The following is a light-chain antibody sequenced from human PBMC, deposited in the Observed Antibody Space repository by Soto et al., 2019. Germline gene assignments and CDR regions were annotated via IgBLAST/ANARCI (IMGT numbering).Light chain of an antibody. V-gene: IGLV1-44*01. J-gene: IGLJ1*01. CDR1: SSNIGGNT. CDR3: AAWDDSLNGLYV. CDR2: SNN. Sequence: QSVLTQPPSTSGTPGQRVTISCSGSSSNIGGNTVNWYQHLPGTAPKLLIYSNNKRPSGVPDRFSGSKSGTSASLAISGLQSEDEADYYCAAWDDSLNGLYVFGTGTKLTVL.